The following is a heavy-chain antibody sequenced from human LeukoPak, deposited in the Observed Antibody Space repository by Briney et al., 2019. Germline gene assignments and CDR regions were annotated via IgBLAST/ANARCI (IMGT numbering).Heavy chain of an antibody. D-gene: IGHD5-18*01. V-gene: IGHV4-61*01. J-gene: IGHJ4*02. CDR3: ARGSRGYSYG. CDR2: IYYSGST. CDR1: GASVSSGSYY. Sequence: PSETLSLTCTVSGASVSSGSYYWSWIRHPTGKGLEWIGYIYYSGSTNYNPSLKSRVTISVDTSKNQFSLKLSSVTAADTAVYYCARGSRGYSYGWGQGTLVTVSS.